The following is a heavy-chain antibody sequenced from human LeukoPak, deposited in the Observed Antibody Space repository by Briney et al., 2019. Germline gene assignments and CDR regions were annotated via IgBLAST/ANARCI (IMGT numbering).Heavy chain of an antibody. D-gene: IGHD6-6*01. CDR2: INPNSGGT. CDR3: ATSRSSYRDDAFDI. Sequence: ASVKVSCKASGYTFTDYYIHWVRQAPGQGLEWMGWINPNSGGTNYAQKFQGRVTMTRDTSISTAYMELSRLRSDDTAVYYCATSRSSYRDDAFDIWGQGTMVTVSS. J-gene: IGHJ3*02. V-gene: IGHV1-2*02. CDR1: GYTFTDYY.